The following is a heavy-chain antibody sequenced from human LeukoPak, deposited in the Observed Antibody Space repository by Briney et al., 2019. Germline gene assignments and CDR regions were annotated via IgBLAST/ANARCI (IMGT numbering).Heavy chain of an antibody. CDR1: GFTFSSYA. CDR3: AKDRGGYQPHLSSPNFDY. D-gene: IGHD2-2*01. V-gene: IGHV3-23*01. CDR2: ISGSGGST. J-gene: IGHJ4*02. Sequence: GGSLRLSCAASGFTFSSYAMSWVRQAPGKGLEWVSAISGSGGSTYYADSVKGRFTISRDNSKNTLYLQMNRLRAEDTAVYYCAKDRGGYQPHLSSPNFDYWGQGTLVTVSS.